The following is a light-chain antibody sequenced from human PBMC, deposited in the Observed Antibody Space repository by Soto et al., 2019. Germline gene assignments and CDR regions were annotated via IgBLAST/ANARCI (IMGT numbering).Light chain of an antibody. CDR3: QQFGGSPPYT. CDR1: QSVSSSF. V-gene: IGKV3-20*01. CDR2: GAS. Sequence: EIVLTQSPGTLSLSTGERATLSCRASQSVSSSFLAWYQQKPGQAPRLLIHGASSRATGIPDRFSGSGSGTDFTLTISRLEPEDFAVYYCQQFGGSPPYTFGQGTKLDIK. J-gene: IGKJ2*01.